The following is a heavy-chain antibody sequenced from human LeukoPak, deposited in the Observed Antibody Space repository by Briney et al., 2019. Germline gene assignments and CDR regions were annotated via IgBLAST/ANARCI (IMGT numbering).Heavy chain of an antibody. CDR3: ARDREVAVADAEYFQH. Sequence: ASVKVSCKASGYTFTGYYMHWVRQAPGQGLEWMGWINPNSGGTNYAQKFQGRVTMTRDTSISTAYMELSRLRSDDTAVYYCARDREVAVADAEYFQHWGQGTLVTVSS. V-gene: IGHV1-2*02. J-gene: IGHJ1*01. D-gene: IGHD6-19*01. CDR2: INPNSGGT. CDR1: GYTFTGYY.